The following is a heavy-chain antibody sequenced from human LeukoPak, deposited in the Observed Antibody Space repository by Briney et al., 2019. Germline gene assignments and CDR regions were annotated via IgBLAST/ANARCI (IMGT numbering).Heavy chain of an antibody. J-gene: IGHJ5*02. Sequence: PSETLSLTCAVYGGSFSGYYWSWIRQPPGKGLEWIGEINHSGSTNYNPSLKSRVTISVDTSKNQFSLKLSSVTAADTAVYYCARGPRVLRFLEWLLNNWFDPWGQGTLVTVSS. V-gene: IGHV4-34*01. D-gene: IGHD3-3*01. CDR3: ARGPRVLRFLEWLLNNWFDP. CDR1: GGSFSGYY. CDR2: INHSGST.